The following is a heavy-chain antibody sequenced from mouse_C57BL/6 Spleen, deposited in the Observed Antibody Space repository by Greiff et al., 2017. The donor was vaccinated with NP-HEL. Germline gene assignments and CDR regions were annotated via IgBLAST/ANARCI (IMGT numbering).Heavy chain of an antibody. CDR1: GYTFTSYW. J-gene: IGHJ2*01. V-gene: IGHV1-50*01. CDR3: ARRGIYYGNYEGYFDY. Sequence: VQLQQPGAELVKPGASVKLSCKASGYTFTSYWMQWVKQRPGQGLEWIGEIDPSDSYTNYNQKFKGKATLTVDTSSSTAYMQLSSLTSEDSAVYYCARRGIYYGNYEGYFDYWGQGTTLTVSS. D-gene: IGHD2-1*01. CDR2: IDPSDSYT.